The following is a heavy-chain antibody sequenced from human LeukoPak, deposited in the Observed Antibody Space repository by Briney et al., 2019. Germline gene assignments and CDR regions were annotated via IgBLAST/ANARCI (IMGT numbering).Heavy chain of an antibody. CDR1: GGSISSYY. Sequence: SETLSLTCTVSGGSISSYYWSWIRQPPGKELEWSGYIYYSGSTNYHPSLKSRVTISVDTSKNQFSLELSSVTGADTAVYYCAEFPIVGATVSLYWGQGTLVTVSS. J-gene: IGHJ4*02. CDR3: AEFPIVGATVSLY. CDR2: IYYSGST. D-gene: IGHD1-26*01. V-gene: IGHV4-59*01.